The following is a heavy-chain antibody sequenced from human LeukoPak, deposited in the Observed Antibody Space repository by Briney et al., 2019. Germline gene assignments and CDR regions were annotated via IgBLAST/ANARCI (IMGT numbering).Heavy chain of an antibody. CDR1: GGTFSSYA. CDR2: ILPIFGTA. D-gene: IGHD1-7*01. CDR3: ARGDRITGTSYYYYYYMDV. Sequence: SVQVSCKASGGTFSSYAISWVRQAPGQGLEWMGGILPIFGTANYAQKFQGRVTITTDESTSTAYMELSSLRSEDTAVYYCARGDRITGTSYYYYYYMDVWGKGTTVTVSS. J-gene: IGHJ6*03. V-gene: IGHV1-69*05.